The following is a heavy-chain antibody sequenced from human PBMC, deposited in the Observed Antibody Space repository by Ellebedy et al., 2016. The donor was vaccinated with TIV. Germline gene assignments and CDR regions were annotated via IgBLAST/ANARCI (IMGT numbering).Heavy chain of an antibody. CDR1: GFTFSSYA. CDR3: AKRYCSSTSCYGTPFDY. D-gene: IGHD2-2*01. V-gene: IGHV3-30-3*02. Sequence: GESLKISXAASGFTFSSYAMHWVRQAPGKGLEWVAVISYDGSNKYYADSVKGRFTISRDNSKNTLYLQMNSLRAEDTAVYYCAKRYCSSTSCYGTPFDYWGQGTLVTVSS. CDR2: ISYDGSNK. J-gene: IGHJ4*02.